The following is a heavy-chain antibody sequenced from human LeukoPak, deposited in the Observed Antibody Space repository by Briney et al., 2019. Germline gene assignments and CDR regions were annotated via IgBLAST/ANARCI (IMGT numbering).Heavy chain of an antibody. CDR3: ARDGLGRGLWFDP. J-gene: IGHJ5*02. CDR2: IIPILDIA. Sequence: SVKVSCKASGGTFSSYAISWVRQAPGQGLEWMGRIIPILDIANYAQNFQDRVTITADKSTSTAYMELSSLRSEDTAVYYCARDGLGRGLWFDPWGQGTLVTVSS. D-gene: IGHD2-15*01. CDR1: GGTFSSYA. V-gene: IGHV1-69*04.